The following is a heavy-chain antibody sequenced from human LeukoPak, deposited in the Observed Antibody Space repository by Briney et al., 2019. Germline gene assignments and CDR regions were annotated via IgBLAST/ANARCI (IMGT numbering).Heavy chain of an antibody. D-gene: IGHD1-1*01. CDR2: VSTSGSSI. CDR3: ARELNYNSGYFDY. CDR1: GFTFSSYA. Sequence: GGSLRLSCAASGFTFSSYAMSWVRQAPGKGLEWVSYVSTSGSSIYYADSVKGRFTISRDNAKNSLYLQMNSLRAEDTAVYYCARELNYNSGYFDYWGQGTLVTVSS. J-gene: IGHJ4*02. V-gene: IGHV3-48*03.